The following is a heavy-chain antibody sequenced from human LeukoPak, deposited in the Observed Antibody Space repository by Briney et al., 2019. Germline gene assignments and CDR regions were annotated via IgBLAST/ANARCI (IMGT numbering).Heavy chain of an antibody. CDR1: GFIFSIYW. CDR3: ARKIMDY. V-gene: IGHV3-7*01. Sequence: PGVSLRLFCAACGFIFSIYWMGWVRRAPGKGLEWVANIKQDGSEKYYADSVKGRFTISRDNAKNTLYLQMNSLRAEDTAVYYCARKIMDYWGQGTLVTVSS. J-gene: IGHJ4*02. CDR2: IKQDGSEK.